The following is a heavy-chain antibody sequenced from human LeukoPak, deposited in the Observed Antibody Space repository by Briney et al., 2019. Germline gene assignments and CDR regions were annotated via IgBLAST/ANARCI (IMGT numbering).Heavy chain of an antibody. CDR1: GGSFSGYY. CDR2: INHSGST. Sequence: SETLSLTCAVYGGSFSGYYWSWIRQPPGKGLEWIGEINHSGSTNYNPSLKSRVTISVDTSKNQFSLKLSSVTAADTAVYYCARHFHDILTRNWFDPWGQGTLVTISS. CDR3: ARHFHDILTRNWFDP. V-gene: IGHV4-34*01. J-gene: IGHJ5*02. D-gene: IGHD3-9*01.